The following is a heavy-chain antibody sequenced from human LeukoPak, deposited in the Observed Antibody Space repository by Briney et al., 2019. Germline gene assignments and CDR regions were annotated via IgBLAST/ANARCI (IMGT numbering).Heavy chain of an antibody. CDR2: ISDSGDST. CDR3: ARDGREFSFDY. V-gene: IGHV3-23*01. J-gene: IGHJ4*02. CDR1: GFTFSIYG. D-gene: IGHD3-10*01. Sequence: GGSLRLSCAVSGFTFSIYGMSWVRQAPGKGLEWVSAISDSGDSTYYADSVKGRFTISRDNSKNTLYLQMNSLRAEDTAVYYCARDGREFSFDYWGQGTLVTVSS.